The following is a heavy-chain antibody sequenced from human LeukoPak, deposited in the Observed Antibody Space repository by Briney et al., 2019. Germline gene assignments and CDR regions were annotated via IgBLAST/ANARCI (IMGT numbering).Heavy chain of an antibody. CDR1: GFTFSSYD. Sequence: PGGSLRLSCAASGFTFSSYDMHWVRQATGKGLEWVSAIGTAGDTYYPGSVKGRFTISRDNSKNTLYLQMNSLRAEDTAVYYCAKKGITMTGPDYWGQGTLVTVSS. CDR3: AKKGITMTGPDY. CDR2: IGTAGDT. D-gene: IGHD3-22*01. J-gene: IGHJ4*02. V-gene: IGHV3-13*01.